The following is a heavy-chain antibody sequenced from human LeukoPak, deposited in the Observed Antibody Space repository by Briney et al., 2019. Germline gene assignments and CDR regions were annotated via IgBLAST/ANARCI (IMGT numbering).Heavy chain of an antibody. Sequence: PSETLSLTCSVSGGSIRSTTYYWGWIRQPPGKRLEWIASIYYSGNTYYSPSLMSRVTISVDTSKNQFSLKLSSVTAADTAMYYCARHDPLTVAGKLDYWGQGTLVTVSS. CDR3: ARHDPLTVAGKLDY. D-gene: IGHD6-19*01. CDR1: GGSIRSTTYY. V-gene: IGHV4-39*01. J-gene: IGHJ4*02. CDR2: IYYSGNT.